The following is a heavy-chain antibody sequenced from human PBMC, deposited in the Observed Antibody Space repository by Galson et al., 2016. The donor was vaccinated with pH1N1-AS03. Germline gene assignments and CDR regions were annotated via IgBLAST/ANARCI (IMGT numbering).Heavy chain of an antibody. J-gene: IGHJ4*02. CDR3: ATAGNYFDIRRFDY. CDR1: GLTFSSYA. D-gene: IGHD3-9*01. Sequence: SVKVSCKASGLTFSSYAISWVRQAPGQGLEWMGGVKGVFRTTNYAQKFQGRIPITMDQSTGTAYMEASSLRAEETAVYYCATAGNYFDIRRFDYWGQGTPVTVFS. V-gene: IGHV1-69*05. CDR2: VKGVFRTT.